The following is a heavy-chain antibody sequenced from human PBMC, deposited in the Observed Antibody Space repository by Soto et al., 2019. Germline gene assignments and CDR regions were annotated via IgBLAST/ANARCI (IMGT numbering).Heavy chain of an antibody. J-gene: IGHJ6*02. D-gene: IGHD4-4*01. V-gene: IGHV4-59*07. Sequence: ADTLSLSWGVAGGYIREYFWSWIRQSDGRGLEWGGYISCSGSVKYNSSLKSRVTISLDRSRNQFSLKFSPVTAAYTAVHVYARASNLKLPGNYYYYGMDVWGQVTTVTAS. CDR3: ARASNLKLPGNYYYYGMDV. CDR2: ISCSGSV. CDR1: GGYIREYF.